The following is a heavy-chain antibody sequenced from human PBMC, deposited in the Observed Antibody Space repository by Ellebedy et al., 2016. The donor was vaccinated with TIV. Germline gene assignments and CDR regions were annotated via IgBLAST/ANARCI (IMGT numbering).Heavy chain of an antibody. Sequence: ASVKVSCXASGGTFSSYAISWVRQAPGQGLEWMGWMNPNSGNTGYAQKFQGRVTMTRNTSISTAYMELSSLRSEDTAVYYCARGLKRGYIVVVTDNWFDPWGQGTLVTVSS. CDR2: MNPNSGNT. CDR3: ARGLKRGYIVVVTDNWFDP. J-gene: IGHJ5*02. D-gene: IGHD2-21*02. CDR1: GGTFSSYA. V-gene: IGHV1-8*02.